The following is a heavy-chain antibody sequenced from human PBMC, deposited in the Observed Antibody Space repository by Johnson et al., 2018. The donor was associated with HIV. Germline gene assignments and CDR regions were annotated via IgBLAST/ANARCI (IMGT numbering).Heavy chain of an antibody. D-gene: IGHD3-10*01. Sequence: VQLVESGGGVVQPGGSLRLSCAASGFNFGGYWMSWVRQAPGKGLEWVSVIYSGGSTYYADSVKGRFTISRDNSKNTLYLQMNSLRAEDTAVYYCARSPGEADAFDIWGQGTMVTVSS. CDR2: IYSGGST. V-gene: IGHV3-66*01. CDR3: ARSPGEADAFDI. CDR1: GFNFGGYW. J-gene: IGHJ3*02.